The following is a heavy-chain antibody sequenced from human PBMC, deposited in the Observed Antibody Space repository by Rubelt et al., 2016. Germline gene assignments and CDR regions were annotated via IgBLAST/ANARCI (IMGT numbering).Heavy chain of an antibody. CDR1: GYTFTSYY. CDR2: IKLSGGSP. V-gene: IGHV1-46*01. CDR3: ARGTSQGAFDI. Sequence: VQLVQSGAEVKKPGALVKVSCKASGYTFTSYYMHWVRQAPGQGLEWMGIIKLSGGSPGYAQNVQCRVTMTTHTSASIAYMELSSLRSEDMAVYYCARGTSQGAFDIWGQGTMVTVSS. J-gene: IGHJ3*02. D-gene: IGHD1-7*01.